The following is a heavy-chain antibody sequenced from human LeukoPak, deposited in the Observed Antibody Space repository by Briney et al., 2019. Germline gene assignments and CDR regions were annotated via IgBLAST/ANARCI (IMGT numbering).Heavy chain of an antibody. CDR1: GFTIDDYA. CDR2: ISWDGGST. J-gene: IGHJ6*03. Sequence: GGSLRLSCAASGFTIDDYAMHWVRQAPGKGLEWVSLISWDGGSTHYADSVKGRFTISRDNSKNSLYLQMNNLRAEDTALYYCAKDNRVYGSGTYSYYYYYMDIWGKGTTVTVSS. V-gene: IGHV3-43D*03. D-gene: IGHD3-10*01. CDR3: AKDNRVYGSGTYSYYYYYMDI.